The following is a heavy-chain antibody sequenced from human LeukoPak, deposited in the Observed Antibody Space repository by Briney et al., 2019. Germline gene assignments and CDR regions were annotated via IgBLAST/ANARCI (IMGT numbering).Heavy chain of an antibody. J-gene: IGHJ4*02. CDR1: GYTFTSYY. CDR3: ARGFSYYNSQFAWFFLDY. CDR2: INPSGGST. D-gene: IGHD3-22*01. V-gene: IGHV1-46*01. Sequence: GASVEVSCKASGYTFTSYYIHWVRQAPGQGLEWMGIINPSGGSTNYAQKFQGRVTMTRDMSTSTVYMELSSLRSEDTAMYYCARGFSYYNSQFAWFFLDYWGQGTLVTVSS.